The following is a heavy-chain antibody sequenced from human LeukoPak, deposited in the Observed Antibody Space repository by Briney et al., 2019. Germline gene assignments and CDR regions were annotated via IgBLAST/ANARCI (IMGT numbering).Heavy chain of an antibody. Sequence: ASAKVSCKASGYTFTGYYMHWVRQAPGQGLEWMGWINPNSGGTNYAQKFQGWVTMTRDTSISTAYMELSRLRSDDTAVYYCARDRGDYYDSSGYYYGMDVWGQGTTVTVSS. CDR2: INPNSGGT. V-gene: IGHV1-2*04. CDR1: GYTFTGYY. D-gene: IGHD3-22*01. J-gene: IGHJ6*02. CDR3: ARDRGDYYDSSGYYYGMDV.